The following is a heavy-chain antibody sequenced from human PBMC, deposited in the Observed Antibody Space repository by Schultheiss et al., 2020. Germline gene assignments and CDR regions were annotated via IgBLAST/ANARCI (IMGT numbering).Heavy chain of an antibody. Sequence: GGSLRLSCAASGFTFSSYWMHWVRQAPGKGLVWVSRINSDGSSTSYADSVKGRFTISRDNAKNTLYLQMNSLRAEDTAVYYCARGQWLGYYYYGMDVWGQGTTVTVSS. D-gene: IGHD6-19*01. J-gene: IGHJ6*02. CDR2: INSDGSST. CDR1: GFTFSSYW. CDR3: ARGQWLGYYYYGMDV. V-gene: IGHV3-74*01.